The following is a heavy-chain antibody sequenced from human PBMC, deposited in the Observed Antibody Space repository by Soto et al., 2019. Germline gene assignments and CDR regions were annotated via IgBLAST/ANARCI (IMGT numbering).Heavy chain of an antibody. J-gene: IGHJ6*01. D-gene: IGHD2-21*01. CDR2: ISYDGTKK. CDR3: PTMGSGRIIENRFYYCVIDV. CDR1: GFTFNYYG. V-gene: IGHV3-30*03. Sequence: QTQVVESGGGVVQPGTSLRLSCAASGFTFNYYGMHWVRQAPGKGLEWMAVISYDGTKKHYADSIKGRFAISRDNSRNTIYIQLNSLRNEGTAVYYCPTMGSGRIIENRFYYCVIDVWGQGTTVTVSS.